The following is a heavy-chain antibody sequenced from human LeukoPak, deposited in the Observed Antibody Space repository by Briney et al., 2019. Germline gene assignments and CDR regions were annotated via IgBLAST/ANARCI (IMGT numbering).Heavy chain of an antibody. CDR2: IYYSGST. Sequence: PSQTLSLTCTVSGGSISSGGYYWSWIRQPPGKGLEWIGYIYYSGSTNYNPSLKSRVTISVDTSKNQFSLKLSSVTAADTAVYYCARDYDGSSLFDYWGQGTLVTVSS. CDR1: GGSISSGGYY. J-gene: IGHJ4*02. D-gene: IGHD6-6*01. CDR3: ARDYDGSSLFDY. V-gene: IGHV4-61*08.